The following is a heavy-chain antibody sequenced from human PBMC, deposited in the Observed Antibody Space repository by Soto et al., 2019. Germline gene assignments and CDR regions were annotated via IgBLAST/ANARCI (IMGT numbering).Heavy chain of an antibody. J-gene: IGHJ4*02. CDR1: GFTFSSYA. CDR2: ISSNGGST. Sequence: GGSLRLSCAASGFTFSSYAMHWVRQAPGKGLEYVSAISSNGGSTYYADSVKGRFTISRDNSKNTLYLQMGSLRAEDMAVYYCARDLGKYQLLYGVDYGGQGTLVTVSS. D-gene: IGHD2-2*02. V-gene: IGHV3-64*02. CDR3: ARDLGKYQLLYGVDY.